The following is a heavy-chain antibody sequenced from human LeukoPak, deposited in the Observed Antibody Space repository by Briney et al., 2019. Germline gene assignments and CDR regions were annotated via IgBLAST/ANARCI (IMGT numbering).Heavy chain of an antibody. V-gene: IGHV4-31*03. CDR1: GGSISSGGYY. Sequence: PSQTLSLACTVSGGSISSGGYYWSWIRQHPGKGLEWIGYIYYSGSTYYNPSLKSRVTLSVDTSKNQFSLKLSSVTAADTAVYYCARDRCSSTSCYGMDVWGQGTTVTVSS. CDR3: ARDRCSSTSCYGMDV. D-gene: IGHD2-2*01. CDR2: IYYSGST. J-gene: IGHJ6*02.